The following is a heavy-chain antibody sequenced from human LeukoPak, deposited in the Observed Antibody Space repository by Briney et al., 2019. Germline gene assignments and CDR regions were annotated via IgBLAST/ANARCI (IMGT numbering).Heavy chain of an antibody. CDR3: ARAYYGSGDFDY. D-gene: IGHD3-10*01. J-gene: IGHJ4*02. CDR1: GGSISSYY. Sequence: SETLSLTCTVSGGSISSYYWSWIRQPPGKGLEWIGYIYYSGSTNYNPSLKSRVTISVDTSKNQFSLKLSSVTAADTAVYYCARAYYGSGDFDYWGQGTLVTVSS. CDR2: IYYSGST. V-gene: IGHV4-59*01.